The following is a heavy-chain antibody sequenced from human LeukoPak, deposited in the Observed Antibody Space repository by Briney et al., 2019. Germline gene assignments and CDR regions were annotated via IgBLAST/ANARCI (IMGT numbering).Heavy chain of an antibody. CDR3: ARGIAAAGPPGWCDP. CDR1: GYTFTGYY. D-gene: IGHD6-13*01. J-gene: IGHJ5*02. CDR2: INPNSGGT. Sequence: GASVKVSCKASGYTFTGYYMHWVRQAPGQGLEWMGWINPNSGGTNYAQKFQGRVTMTRDTSISTAYMELSRLRSDDTPVYYCARGIAAAGPPGWCDPWGQGTLVTVSS. V-gene: IGHV1-2*02.